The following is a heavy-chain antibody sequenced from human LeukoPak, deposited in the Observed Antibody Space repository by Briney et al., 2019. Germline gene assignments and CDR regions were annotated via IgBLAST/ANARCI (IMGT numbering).Heavy chain of an antibody. CDR3: ARGHGRRYCTNGVCLPFDY. CDR2: INHGGST. V-gene: IGHV4-34*01. D-gene: IGHD2-8*01. CDR1: GGSFSGYY. Sequence: PSETLSLTCAVYGGSFSGYYWSWIRQPPGKGLEWIGEINHGGSTNYNPSLKSRVTISVDTSKNQFSLKLSSVTAADTAVYYCARGHGRRYCTNGVCLPFDYWGQGTLVTVSS. J-gene: IGHJ4*02.